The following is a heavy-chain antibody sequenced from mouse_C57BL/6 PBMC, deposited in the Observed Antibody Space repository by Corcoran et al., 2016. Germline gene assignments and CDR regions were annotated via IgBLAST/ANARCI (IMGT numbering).Heavy chain of an antibody. D-gene: IGHD1-1*01. CDR3: ARALRD. CDR1: GYSITSGYY. J-gene: IGHJ3*01. CDR2: ISYDGSN. V-gene: IGHV3-6*01. Sequence: DVQLQESGPGLVKPSQSLSLTCSVTGYSITSGYYWNWIRQFPGNKLEWMGYISYDGSNNYNPSLKNRISITRDTSKNQFFLKLNSVTTEDTATYYCARALRDWGQGTLVTVSA.